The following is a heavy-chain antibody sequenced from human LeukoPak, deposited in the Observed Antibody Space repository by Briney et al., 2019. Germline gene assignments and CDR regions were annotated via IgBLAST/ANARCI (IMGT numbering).Heavy chain of an antibody. CDR2: IRYDGSNK. CDR3: AKDSSYYYGSGSYYPTYYYYYMDV. J-gene: IGHJ6*03. Sequence: GGSLRLSCAASGFTFSSYGMHWVRQAPGKGLEWVALIRYDGSNKYYADSVKGRFTISRDNSKNTLYLQMNSLRAEDTAVYYCAKDSSYYYGSGSYYPTYYYYYMDVWGKGTTVTVSS. V-gene: IGHV3-30*02. D-gene: IGHD3-10*01. CDR1: GFTFSSYG.